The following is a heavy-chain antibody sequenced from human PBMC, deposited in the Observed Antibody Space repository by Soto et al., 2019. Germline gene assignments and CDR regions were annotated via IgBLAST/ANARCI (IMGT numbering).Heavy chain of an antibody. J-gene: IGHJ4*02. V-gene: IGHV3-23*01. CDR3: GGRGVPAVTRFDY. D-gene: IGHD2-2*01. CDR2: ISGTGDGTNSA. CDR1: GFTFSLYA. Sequence: GGSLRLSCAVSGFTFSLYAMSWVRLAPGRGLEWVSTISGTGDGTNSADSADSVRGRFTISRDNSKNTLYLHMKSLRCEDTAIYLSGGRGVPAVTRFDYGGQGTMVTVYS.